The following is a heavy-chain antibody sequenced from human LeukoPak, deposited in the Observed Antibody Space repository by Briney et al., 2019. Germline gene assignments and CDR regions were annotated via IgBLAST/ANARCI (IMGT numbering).Heavy chain of an antibody. CDR1: GYTFTSYG. CDR2: ISAYNGNT. J-gene: IGHJ4*02. D-gene: IGHD2-2*01. Sequence: GASVKVSCKASGYTFTSYGISWVRQAPGQGLEWMGWISAYNGNTNYAQKLQGRVTMTTDTSTSTAYKELRSLRSDDTAVYYCARDVTDIVVVPAAIHLPFDYWGQGTLVTVSS. V-gene: IGHV1-18*04. CDR3: ARDVTDIVVVPAAIHLPFDY.